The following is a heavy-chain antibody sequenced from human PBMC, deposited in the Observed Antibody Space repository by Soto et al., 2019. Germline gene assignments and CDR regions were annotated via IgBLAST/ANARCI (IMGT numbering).Heavy chain of an antibody. V-gene: IGHV3-15*01. J-gene: IGHJ3*01. CDR1: GFAFKYAR. CDR2: IRSNTDGATT. Sequence: EVLLVESGGGLVKPGGSLRLSCAASGFAFKYARMTWVRQAPGKGLEWVGHIRSNTDGATTAYAAPVKGRFTISRDESKNTVDLQRNSLITEDTAVYYCTTDWGSGTHYARAFDVWGQGTMVTVSS. CDR3: TTDWGSGTHYARAFDV. D-gene: IGHD3-16*01.